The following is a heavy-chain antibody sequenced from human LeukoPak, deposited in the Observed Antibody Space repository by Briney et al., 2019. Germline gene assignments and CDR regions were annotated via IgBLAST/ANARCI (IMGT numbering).Heavy chain of an antibody. CDR3: ARRYCSGGSCYKYYYYYYMDV. V-gene: IGHV4-39*07. J-gene: IGHJ6*03. Sequence: SETLSLTCTVSGGSISSSSHYWAWIRQPPGKGLEWIANIYYSGNTYYNPSLKSRVTISVDTSKNQFSLKLSSVTAADTAVYYCARRYCSGGSCYKYYYYYYMDVWGKGTTVTISS. D-gene: IGHD2-15*01. CDR2: IYYSGNT. CDR1: GGSISSSSHY.